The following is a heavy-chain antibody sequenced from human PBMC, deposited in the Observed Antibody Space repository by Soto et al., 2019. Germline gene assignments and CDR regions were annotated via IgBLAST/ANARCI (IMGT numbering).Heavy chain of an antibody. J-gene: IGHJ1*01. V-gene: IGHV3-48*03. CDR3: ANAYCSSTSCRAEYLQH. CDR2: ISSGGSTV. Sequence: GGSLRLSCVASRFTFSTYEMHWVRQAPGKGLEWVSYISSGGSTVYYADSVKGRFTISRDNTRNSLYLQMNSLRAEDTAVYFCANAYCSSTSCRAEYLQHWGQGTLVTVSS. CDR1: RFTFSTYE. D-gene: IGHD2-2*01.